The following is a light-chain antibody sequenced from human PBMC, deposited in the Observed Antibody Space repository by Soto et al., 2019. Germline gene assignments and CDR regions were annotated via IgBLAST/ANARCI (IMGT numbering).Light chain of an antibody. J-gene: IGKJ1*01. CDR1: QSIVRW. V-gene: IGKV1-5*01. Sequence: DTQMTQSPYTLSASVGDSVTITCRASQSIVRWLAWYQQKPGKAPNLLIYDASTLESGVPSRFSGSGSGTEFTLSISSLQPDDFATYYCQQYNTGWSFGHGTKVEIK. CDR3: QQYNTGWS. CDR2: DAS.